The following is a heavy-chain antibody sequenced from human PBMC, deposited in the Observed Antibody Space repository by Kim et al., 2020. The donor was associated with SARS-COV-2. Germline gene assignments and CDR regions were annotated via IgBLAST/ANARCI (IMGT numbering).Heavy chain of an antibody. Sequence: GGSLRLSCVASGFTVSTNNMNWVRQAPGKGLAWVSLIYSAGSTYYADSVTGRFTISRDNSKNTLYLQMNSLRAEDTAMYYCAREGAVAGHIDYWGQGTLVTVST. V-gene: IGHV3-53*01. CDR3: AREGAVAGHIDY. J-gene: IGHJ4*02. CDR1: GFTVSTNN. D-gene: IGHD6-19*01. CDR2: IYSAGST.